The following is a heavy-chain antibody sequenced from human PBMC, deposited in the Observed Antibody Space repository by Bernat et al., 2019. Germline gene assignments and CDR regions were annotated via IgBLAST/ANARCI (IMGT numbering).Heavy chain of an antibody. CDR2: INAGNGNT. D-gene: IGHD3-3*01. CDR1: GYTVTSYA. Sequence: QVQLVQSGAEVKKPGASVKVSCKASGYTVTSYAMHWVRQAPGQRLEWMGWINAGNGNTKYSQKFQGRVTITRDTSASTAYMELSSLRSEDTAVYYCARFHDFWSGSLDYWGQGTLVTVSS. J-gene: IGHJ4*02. CDR3: ARFHDFWSGSLDY. V-gene: IGHV1-3*01.